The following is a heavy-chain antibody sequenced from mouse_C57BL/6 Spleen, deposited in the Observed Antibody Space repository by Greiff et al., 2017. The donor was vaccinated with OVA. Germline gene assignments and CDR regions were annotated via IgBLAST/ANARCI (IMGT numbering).Heavy chain of an antibody. V-gene: IGHV3-6*01. CDR3: ARWLPNYAMDY. D-gene: IGHD2-2*01. J-gene: IGHJ4*01. CDR1: GYSITSGYY. Sequence: EVQLQESGPGLVKPSQSLSLTCSVTGYSITSGYYWNWIRQFPGNKLEWMGYISYDGSNNYNPSLKNRISITRDTSKNQFFLKLNSVTTEDTATYYCARWLPNYAMDYWGQGTSVTVSS. CDR2: ISYDGSN.